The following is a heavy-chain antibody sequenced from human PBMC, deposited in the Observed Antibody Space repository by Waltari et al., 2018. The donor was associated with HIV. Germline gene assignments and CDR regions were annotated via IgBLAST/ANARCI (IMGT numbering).Heavy chain of an antibody. Sequence: QVQLQESGPGLVKSSETLSLTCVVSGGSISSYNWWSWVRQPPGRGLEWIGEIYHSGSTNYNSSLKSRVTISIDKSKNQFSLKLTSVTAADTAVYYGARAVTGDYVSSWFDPWGQGTLVTVSS. V-gene: IGHV4-4*02. CDR3: ARAVTGDYVSSWFDP. D-gene: IGHD4-17*01. CDR1: GGSISSYNW. J-gene: IGHJ5*02. CDR2: IYHSGST.